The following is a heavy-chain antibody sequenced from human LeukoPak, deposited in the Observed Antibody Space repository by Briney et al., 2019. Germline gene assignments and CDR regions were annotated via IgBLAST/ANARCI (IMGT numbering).Heavy chain of an antibody. J-gene: IGHJ4*02. CDR1: GGTFSNYA. V-gene: IGHV1-69*05. CDR3: VRDGRKYYDSSVLDYFDY. D-gene: IGHD3-22*01. Sequence: ASVKVSCKASGGTFSNYAINWVRQAPGQGLEWMGGVLPIFNKTNYAQKFQGRVTITTDELTSAAYMELSSLRSEDTAVYYCVRDGRKYYDSSVLDYFDYWGQGTLVTVSS. CDR2: VLPIFNKT.